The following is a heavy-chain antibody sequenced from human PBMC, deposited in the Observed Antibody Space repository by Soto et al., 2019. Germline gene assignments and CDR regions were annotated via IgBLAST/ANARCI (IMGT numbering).Heavy chain of an antibody. CDR2: IIPIFGTA. V-gene: IGHV1-69*13. J-gene: IGHJ4*02. CDR1: GGTFSSYA. D-gene: IGHD2-8*01. CDR3: ARQLKLMGYFDY. Sequence: SVKVSCKASGGTFSSYAISWVRQAPGQGLEWMGGIIPIFGTANYAQKFQGRVTITADESTSTAYMELSSLRSEDTAVYYCARQLKLMGYFDYWGQGTLVTVSS.